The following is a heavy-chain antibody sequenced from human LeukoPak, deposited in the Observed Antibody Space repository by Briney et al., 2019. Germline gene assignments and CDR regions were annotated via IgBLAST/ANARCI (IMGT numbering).Heavy chain of an antibody. Sequence: SETLSLTCAVYGGSFSGCYWSWIRQPPGKGLEWIGEINHSGSTNYNVSLKSRVTISVDTSKKQFSLKMSSVTAADTAVYYCASGLTPYSNLVVGYWGQGTLVTVSS. CDR3: ASGLTPYSNLVVGY. CDR2: INHSGST. D-gene: IGHD4-11*01. CDR1: GGSFSGCY. V-gene: IGHV4-34*01. J-gene: IGHJ4*02.